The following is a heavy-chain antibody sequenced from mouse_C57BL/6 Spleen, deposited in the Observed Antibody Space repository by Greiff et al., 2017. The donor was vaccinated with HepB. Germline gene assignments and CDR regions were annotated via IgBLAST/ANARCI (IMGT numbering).Heavy chain of an antibody. J-gene: IGHJ2*01. D-gene: IGHD1-1*01. CDR3: ARWGYGSSYPRY. V-gene: IGHV1-81*01. CDR1: GYTFTSYG. Sequence: VQLQQSGAELARPGASVKLSCKASGYTFTSYGISWVKQRTGQGLEWIGEIYPRSGNTYYNEKFKGKATLTADKSSSTAYMELRSLTSEDSAVYFCARWGYGSSYPRYWGQGTTLTVSS. CDR2: IYPRSGNT.